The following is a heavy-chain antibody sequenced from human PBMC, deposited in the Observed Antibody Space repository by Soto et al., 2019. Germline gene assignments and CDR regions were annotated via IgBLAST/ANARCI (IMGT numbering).Heavy chain of an antibody. V-gene: IGHV1-18*01. CDR1: GYTFTSYG. J-gene: IGHJ3*02. Sequence: ASVKVSCKASGYTFTSYGISWVRQAPGQGLEWMGWSSAYTGNTNYAQKLQGRVTMTRDTSTTSVYMELSSPTSEDTAVYYCARGPSSGAFDIWGQGTMVTVSS. CDR3: ARGPSSGAFDI. D-gene: IGHD6-25*01. CDR2: SSAYTGNT.